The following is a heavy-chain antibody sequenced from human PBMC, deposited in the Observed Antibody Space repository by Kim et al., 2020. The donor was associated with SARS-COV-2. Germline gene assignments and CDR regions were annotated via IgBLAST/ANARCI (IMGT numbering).Heavy chain of an antibody. J-gene: IGHJ5*02. Sequence: SETLSLTCTVSGGSISSYYWSWIRQPPGKGLEWIGYIYYSGSTNYNPSLKSLVTISVDTSKNQFSLKLSSVTAADTAVYYCAREPSDILTGYYGFDPWGQGTLVTVSS. CDR2: IYYSGST. CDR3: AREPSDILTGYYGFDP. V-gene: IGHV4-59*01. CDR1: GGSISSYY. D-gene: IGHD3-9*01.